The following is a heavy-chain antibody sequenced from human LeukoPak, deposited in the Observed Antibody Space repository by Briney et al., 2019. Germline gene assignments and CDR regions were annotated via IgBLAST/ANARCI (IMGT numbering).Heavy chain of an antibody. D-gene: IGHD2-15*01. CDR2: INHSGST. CDR3: ARNGLDSSGGSCYGSGTDY. J-gene: IGHJ4*02. Sequence: SESLSLTCAVYGGSFSGYYWSWIRQPPGKGLEWIGEINHSGSTNYNPSLKSRVTISVDTSKNQFSLKLSSVTAADTAVYYCARNGLDSSGGSCYGSGTDYWGQGTLVTVSS. CDR1: GGSFSGYY. V-gene: IGHV4-34*01.